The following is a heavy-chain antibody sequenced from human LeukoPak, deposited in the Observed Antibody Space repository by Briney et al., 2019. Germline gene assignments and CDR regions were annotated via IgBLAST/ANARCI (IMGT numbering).Heavy chain of an antibody. CDR2: IHPNSGDT. CDR3: ARDEDVGDCTTTSCGWFDP. Sequence: GASVNVSCKASGYTFTVYYMNWVRQAPGQGLEWMGRIHPNSGDTNYAQKFQGRVTMTRDTSISTAYLELSRLRPDDTAVYYCARDEDVGDCTTTSCGWFDPWGQGTLVTVSS. V-gene: IGHV1-2*06. CDR1: GYTFTVYY. J-gene: IGHJ5*02. D-gene: IGHD2-2*01.